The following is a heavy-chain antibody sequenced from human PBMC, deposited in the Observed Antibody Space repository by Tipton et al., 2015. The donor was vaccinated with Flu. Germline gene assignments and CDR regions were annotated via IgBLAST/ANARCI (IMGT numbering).Heavy chain of an antibody. Sequence: SLRLSCAASGFTFSSYSMNWVRQAPGKGLEWVSSISSSSSYIYYADSVKGRFTISRDNAKNSLYLQMNSLRAEDTAVYYCAREDIVVVPAAIKHYYYYMDVWGKGTTVTVSS. CDR2: ISSSSSYI. V-gene: IGHV3-21*01. CDR3: AREDIVVVPAAIKHYYYYMDV. CDR1: GFTFSSYS. D-gene: IGHD2-2*02. J-gene: IGHJ6*03.